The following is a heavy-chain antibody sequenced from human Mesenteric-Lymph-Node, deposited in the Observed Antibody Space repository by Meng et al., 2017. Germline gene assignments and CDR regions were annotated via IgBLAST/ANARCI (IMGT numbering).Heavy chain of an antibody. V-gene: IGHV7-4-1*02. D-gene: IGHD3-10*01. CDR1: GYTCTSYA. CDR3: ARREAGLGELLKY. J-gene: IGHJ4*02. CDR2: INTNTGNP. Sequence: QVQLVQAGAELKKPGASVKVSCKASGYTCTSYAMNWVRQAPGQGREWMGWINTNTGNPTYAQGFTGRFVFSLDTSVSTAYLQISSLKTEDTAVYYCARREAGLGELLKYWGQGTLVTVSS.